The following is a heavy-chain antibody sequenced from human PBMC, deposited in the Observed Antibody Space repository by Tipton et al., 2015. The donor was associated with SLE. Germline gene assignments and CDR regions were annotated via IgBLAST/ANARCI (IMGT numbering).Heavy chain of an antibody. J-gene: IGHJ3*02. D-gene: IGHD3-3*01. V-gene: IGHV3-21*01. Sequence: SLRLSCAASGFTFSTYTMNWVRQAPGKGLEWVSSISTSSGYIYYADSVKGRFTISRDNAKNTLYLQMNSLRAEDTAVYYCASLTSTSRFLEVIGAFDIWGQGTMATVSS. CDR1: GFTFSTYT. CDR3: ASLTSTSRFLEVIGAFDI. CDR2: ISTSSGYI.